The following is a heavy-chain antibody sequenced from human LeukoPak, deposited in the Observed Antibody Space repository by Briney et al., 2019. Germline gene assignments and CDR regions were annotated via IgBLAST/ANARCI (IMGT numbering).Heavy chain of an antibody. D-gene: IGHD2-15*01. CDR3: ASTTVFMGQYCSGGSCYHNWFDP. V-gene: IGHV1-69*06. CDR1: GGTFSGYV. Sequence: SVKVSCKASGGTFSGYVISWVRQAPGQGLEWMGGIIPIFGTANYAQKFQGRVTITADKSTSTAYMELSSLRSEDTAVYYCASTTVFMGQYCSGGSCYHNWFDPWGQGTLVTVSS. J-gene: IGHJ5*02. CDR2: IIPIFGTA.